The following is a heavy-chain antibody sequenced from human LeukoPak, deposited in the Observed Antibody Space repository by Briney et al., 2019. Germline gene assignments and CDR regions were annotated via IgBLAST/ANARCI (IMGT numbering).Heavy chain of an antibody. CDR3: ARGSDYDSSGYFLYYYYGMDV. J-gene: IGHJ6*02. CDR1: EFTFSSYG. V-gene: IGHV3-30*03. CDR2: ISYDGSNQ. Sequence: GGSLRLSCAASEFTFSSYGMHWVRQAPGKGLEWVAVISYDGSNQYYTDSVKGRFTISRDNSKNTLYLQMNSLRAEDTAVYYCARGSDYDSSGYFLYYYYGMDVWGQGTTVTVSS. D-gene: IGHD3-22*01.